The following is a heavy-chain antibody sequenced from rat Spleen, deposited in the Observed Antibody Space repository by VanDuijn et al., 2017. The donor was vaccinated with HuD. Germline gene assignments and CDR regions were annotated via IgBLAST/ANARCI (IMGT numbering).Heavy chain of an antibody. CDR3: ARGRIGHWYFDF. CDR2: VSSGGNT. Sequence: EVQLKESGPGLVQPSQTLSLTCTVSGFSLTDYSVHWVRQPPGKGLEWLAAVSSGGNTYYNSGIKSRLTISRDTSKSQVFLKMNSLQSEDTTTYYCARGRIGHWYFDFWGPGTMVTVSS. CDR1: GFSLTDYS. V-gene: IGHV2S63*01. J-gene: IGHJ1*01. D-gene: IGHD1-6*01.